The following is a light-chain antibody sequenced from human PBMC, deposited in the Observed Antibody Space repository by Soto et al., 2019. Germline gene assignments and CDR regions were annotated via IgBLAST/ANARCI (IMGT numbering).Light chain of an antibody. Sequence: QSALTQPASVSGSPGQSITISCTGTSSDVGAYNRVSWYQQHSGKAPKLMIYEVSNRPSGVSNRFSGSKSGNTASLTISGLQAEDEADYYCLSYTTSSSYVFGPGTKVTVL. CDR1: SSDVGAYNR. J-gene: IGLJ1*01. CDR2: EVS. CDR3: LSYTTSSSYV. V-gene: IGLV2-14*01.